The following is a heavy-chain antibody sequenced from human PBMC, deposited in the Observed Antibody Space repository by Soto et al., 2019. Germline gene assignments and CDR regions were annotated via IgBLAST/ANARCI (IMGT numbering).Heavy chain of an antibody. CDR2: IYTIGST. CDR1: GGSISSYY. V-gene: IGHV4-4*07. D-gene: IGHD2-15*01. J-gene: IGHJ6*02. Sequence: PSETLSLTCTVSGGSISSYYWSWIRQPAGKGLEWIGRIYTIGSTNYNPSLKSRVTMSVDTSKNQFSLKLSSVTAADTAVYYCARHKKHLGYCSGGSCYSWNYYYYGMDVWGQGTTVTVSS. CDR3: ARHKKHLGYCSGGSCYSWNYYYYGMDV.